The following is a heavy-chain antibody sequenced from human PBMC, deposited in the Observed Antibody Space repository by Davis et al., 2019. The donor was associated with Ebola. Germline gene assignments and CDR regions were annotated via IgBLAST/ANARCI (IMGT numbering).Heavy chain of an antibody. CDR3: VKGIGGWSDGMDY. CDR1: GFTFNNYA. CDR2: ISGSGGDT. D-gene: IGHD2-15*01. J-gene: IGHJ4*02. Sequence: PGGSLRLSCAASGFTFNNYAMNWVRQAPGKGLAWVSSISGSGGDTNYADSVKGRFTISRDNSENTLYLQMNSLSAEDTAVYYCVKGIGGWSDGMDYWGQGTLVTVSS. V-gene: IGHV3-23*01.